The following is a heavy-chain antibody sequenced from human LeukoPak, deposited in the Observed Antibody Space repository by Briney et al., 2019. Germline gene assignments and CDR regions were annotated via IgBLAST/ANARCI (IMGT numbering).Heavy chain of an antibody. D-gene: IGHD1-7*01. J-gene: IGHJ4*02. V-gene: IGHV3-30*01. CDR3: AKSLNWNYVMASDY. Sequence: GGSLRLSCAASGVTFSSYAMHWVRQAPGKGLEWVAVISYDGSSNYYADSVKGRFTISRDNSKNTLYLQMNSLRAEKTAVYYCAKSLNWNYVMASDYWGQGTLVTVSS. CDR2: ISYDGSSN. CDR1: GVTFSSYA.